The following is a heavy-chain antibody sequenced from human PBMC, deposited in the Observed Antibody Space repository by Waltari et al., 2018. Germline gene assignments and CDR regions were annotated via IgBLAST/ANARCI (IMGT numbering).Heavy chain of an antibody. CDR1: GFPFSDFW. V-gene: IGHV3-74*01. D-gene: IGHD5-18*01. CDR2: INGDGYGI. CDR3: ARKGGRGYTYGPFYFDS. Sequence: EVQLLEAGGDLVQPGGSLSLSCAASGFPFSDFWIPLVRQAPGKGLVWVARINGDGYGITYSDSVQGRFTISRDNTKNTVYLQLNSLRADDTAVYYCARKGGRGYTYGPFYFDSWGRGTLVTVSS. J-gene: IGHJ4*02.